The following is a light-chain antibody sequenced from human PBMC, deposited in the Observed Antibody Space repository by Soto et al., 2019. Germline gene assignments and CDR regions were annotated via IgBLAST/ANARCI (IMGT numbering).Light chain of an antibody. J-gene: IGKJ2*01. CDR1: QSISTY. CDR3: QQYSSYSYT. V-gene: IGKV1-8*01. Sequence: AIRMTQSPSSLSAATGDRVTITCRASQSISTYLAWYQQKPGKAPKLLIYGASTLQSGVPSRFSGSGSGTEFTLTISSLQPDDCATYYCQQYSSYSYTFGQGTKVDIK. CDR2: GAS.